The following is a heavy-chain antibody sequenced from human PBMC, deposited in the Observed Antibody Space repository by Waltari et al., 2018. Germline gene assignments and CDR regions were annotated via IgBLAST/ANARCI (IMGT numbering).Heavy chain of an antibody. V-gene: IGHV4-59*01. CDR2: IYYSGST. CDR3: ARERATVVTPKGNWFDP. J-gene: IGHJ5*02. CDR1: GGPISSYY. Sequence: QVQLQESGPGLVKPSETLSLTCTVSGGPISSYYWSWIRQPPGKGLEWIGYIYYSGSTNYNPSLKCRVTISVDTSKNQFSLKLSSVTAADTAVYYCARERATVVTPKGNWFDPWGQGTLVTVSS. D-gene: IGHD4-17*01.